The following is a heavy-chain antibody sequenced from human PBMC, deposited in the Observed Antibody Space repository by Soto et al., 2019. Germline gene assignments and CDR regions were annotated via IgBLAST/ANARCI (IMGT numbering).Heavy chain of an antibody. Sequence: SETLSLTCAVYGGSFSGYYWSWIRQPPGKGLEWIGEINHSGSTNYNPSLKSRVTISVDTSKNQFSLKLSSVTAADTAVYYCARVKRGPARRNSMYYFDYWGQGTLVTVSS. CDR2: INHSGST. J-gene: IGHJ4*02. CDR3: ARVKRGPARRNSMYYFDY. V-gene: IGHV4-34*01. CDR1: GGSFSGYY. D-gene: IGHD6-6*01.